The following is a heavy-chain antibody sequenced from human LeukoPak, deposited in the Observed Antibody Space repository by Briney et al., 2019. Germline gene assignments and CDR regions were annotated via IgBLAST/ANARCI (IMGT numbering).Heavy chain of an antibody. CDR3: ARNGVKTAAFDI. Sequence: GGSLRLSCAASGFXFSSYSMNWVRQAPGKGLEWVSSISSSSSYIYYADSVKGRFTISRDNAKNSLYPQMNSLRAEDTAVYYCARNGVKTAAFDIWGQGTMVTVSS. J-gene: IGHJ3*02. V-gene: IGHV3-21*01. D-gene: IGHD4-17*01. CDR2: ISSSSSYI. CDR1: GFXFSSYS.